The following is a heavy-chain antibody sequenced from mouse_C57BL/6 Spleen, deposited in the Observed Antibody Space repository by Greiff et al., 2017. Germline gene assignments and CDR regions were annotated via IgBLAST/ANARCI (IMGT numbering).Heavy chain of an antibody. CDR3: AKTHSNLYAMDY. CDR2: INPSTGGT. CDR1: GYSFTGYY. D-gene: IGHD2-5*01. Sequence: QLQESGPELVKPGASVKISCKASGYSFTGYYMNWVKQSPEKSLEWIGEINPSTGGTTYNQKFKAKATLTVDKSSSTAYMQLKSLTSEDSAVYYCAKTHSNLYAMDYWGQGTSVTVSS. J-gene: IGHJ4*01. V-gene: IGHV1-42*01.